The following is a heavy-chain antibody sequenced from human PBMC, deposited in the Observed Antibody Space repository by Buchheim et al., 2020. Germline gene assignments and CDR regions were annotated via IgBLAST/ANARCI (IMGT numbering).Heavy chain of an antibody. J-gene: IGHJ4*02. CDR2: INPSGGST. D-gene: IGHD3-22*01. CDR3: ARRNIDYDSSGPWDY. Sequence: QVQLVQSGAEVKKPGASVKVSCKASGYTFTSYYMHWVRQAPGQGLEWMGIINPSGGSTSYAQKFQGRVTMNRATSTSTGYMELSSLRSEDTAVYYCARRNIDYDSSGPWDYWGQGTL. V-gene: IGHV1-46*01. CDR1: GYTFTSYY.